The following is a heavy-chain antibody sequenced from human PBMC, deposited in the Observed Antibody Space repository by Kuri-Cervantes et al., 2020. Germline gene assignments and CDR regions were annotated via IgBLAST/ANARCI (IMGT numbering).Heavy chain of an antibody. V-gene: IGHV3-43*01. CDR1: GFTFDDYT. CDR2: ISWDGGST. CDR3: ATSHLIKGYYYYYYGMDV. D-gene: IGHD3-3*02. J-gene: IGHJ6*02. Sequence: GESLKISCAASGFTFDDYTMHWVRQAPGKGLEWVSLISWDGGSTYYADSVKGRFTISRDNAKNTLYLQMNSLRAEDTAVYYCATSHLIKGYYYYYYGMDVWGQGTTVTVSS.